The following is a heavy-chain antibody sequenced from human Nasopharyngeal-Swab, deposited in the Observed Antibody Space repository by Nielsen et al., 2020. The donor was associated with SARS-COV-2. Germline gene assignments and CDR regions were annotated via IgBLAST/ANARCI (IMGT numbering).Heavy chain of an antibody. D-gene: IGHD3-3*01. CDR2: VSPYNGDT. V-gene: IGHV1-18*01. J-gene: IGHJ4*02. Sequence: WVRQAPGQGLEWMGWVSPYNGDTNYAQDFQGRLTMTTDTSTNTAYMELRSLRSDDTAVYYCAREGSFLGHFDYWGQGTLVTVSS. CDR3: AREGSFLGHFDY.